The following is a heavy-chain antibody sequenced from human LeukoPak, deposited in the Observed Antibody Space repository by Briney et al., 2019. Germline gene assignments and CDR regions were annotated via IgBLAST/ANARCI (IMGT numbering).Heavy chain of an antibody. D-gene: IGHD3-16*01. CDR2: INPNSGGT. J-gene: IGHJ3*02. CDR3: ARMEFGAAAAFDI. V-gene: IGHV1-2*04. Sequence: ASVKVSCKASGYTFTGYYMHWVRQAPGQGLEWMGWINPNSGGTNYAQKFQGWVTMTRDTSISTAYMELSRLRSDDTAVYYCARMEFGAAAAFDIWGQGTMVTVSS. CDR1: GYTFTGYY.